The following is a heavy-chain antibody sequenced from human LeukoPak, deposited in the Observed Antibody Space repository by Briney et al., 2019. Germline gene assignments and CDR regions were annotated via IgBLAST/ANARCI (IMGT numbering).Heavy chain of an antibody. J-gene: IGHJ5*02. D-gene: IGHD2-15*01. CDR3: ARTYCSGGSCYENWFDP. CDR1: GGTFSSNA. Sequence: ASVKVSCKAAGGTFSSNAISWLRQAPGQGLEWMGIINPSGGSTSYAQKFQGRVTMTRDTSTSAVYMELSSLRSEDTAVYYCARTYCSGGSCYENWFDPWGQGTLVTVSS. CDR2: INPSGGST. V-gene: IGHV1-46*01.